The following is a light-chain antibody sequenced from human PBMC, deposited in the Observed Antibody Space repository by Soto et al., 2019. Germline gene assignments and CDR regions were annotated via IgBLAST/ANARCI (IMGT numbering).Light chain of an antibody. Sequence: DIQMTQSPSTLSASVGERVTITCRASQSISTWLAWYQQKPGKAPKLLIYKASSLESGLPSRFSGSGSGTEFTLTISSLQPDDFATYYCQQYNSYGTFGQGTRVEIK. CDR3: QQYNSYGT. V-gene: IGKV1-5*03. CDR1: QSISTW. CDR2: KAS. J-gene: IGKJ1*01.